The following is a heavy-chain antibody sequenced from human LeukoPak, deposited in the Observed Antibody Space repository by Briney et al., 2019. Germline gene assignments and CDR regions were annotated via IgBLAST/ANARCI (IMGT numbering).Heavy chain of an antibody. J-gene: IGHJ4*02. D-gene: IGHD2-15*01. CDR3: AIRPLGYCSGCTCRDY. Sequence: SETLSLTCTVSGVSSSSYYWTWIRQPPGKGLEWIRCVHYIRSTKYNPSLGSRVTISLDASKKQFSLRLSSVTAADTATYYCAIRPLGYCSGCTCRDYWGQGTLVTVSS. V-gene: IGHV4-59*01. CDR1: GVSSSSYY. CDR2: VHYIRST.